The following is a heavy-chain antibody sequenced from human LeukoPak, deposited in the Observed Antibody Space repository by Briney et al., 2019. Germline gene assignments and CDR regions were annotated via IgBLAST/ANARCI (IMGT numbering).Heavy chain of an antibody. CDR1: GYTFTRYY. V-gene: IGHV1-2*02. D-gene: IGHD1-14*01. Sequence: ASVKVSCKPSGYTFTRYYMHEVRQAPGQGLEWIGWINPNIGATKYARKFQGRVTMTRDTSISTAYMEVSRLRSDDTAVYYCARGQLTDDLDYWGQGTRVSVSS. CDR3: ARGQLTDDLDY. J-gene: IGHJ4*02. CDR2: INPNIGAT.